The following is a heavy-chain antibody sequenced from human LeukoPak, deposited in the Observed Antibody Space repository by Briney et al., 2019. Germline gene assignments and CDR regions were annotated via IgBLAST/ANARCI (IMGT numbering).Heavy chain of an antibody. J-gene: IGHJ3*02. CDR2: IRYDGSNK. CDR1: GFTFSSYG. D-gene: IGHD1-7*01. CDR3: AKDHRYNWNYDAFDI. Sequence: GGPRRLSCAASGFTFSSYGRHWVRQAPGKGREGVAFIRYDGSNKYYADSVKGRFTISRDNSKNTLYLQMNSLRAEDTAVYYCAKDHRYNWNYDAFDIWGQGTMVTVSS. V-gene: IGHV3-30*02.